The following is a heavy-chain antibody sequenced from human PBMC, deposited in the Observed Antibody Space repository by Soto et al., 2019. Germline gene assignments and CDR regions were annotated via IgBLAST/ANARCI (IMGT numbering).Heavy chain of an antibody. Sequence: SVTMSFPCSVCRGSLSSDDYSWCRPHKPPGKGREWIGCNYYSGSTYDSPSLKSRVTLAVDTSKNQFSRRLSSVTAADTAVYYCARGVERIVEAVCSQGTTDTVSS. CDR2: NYYSGST. D-gene: IGHD1-1*01. CDR3: ARGVERIVEAV. V-gene: IGHV4-30-4*01. CDR1: RGSLSSDDYS. J-gene: IGHJ6*02.